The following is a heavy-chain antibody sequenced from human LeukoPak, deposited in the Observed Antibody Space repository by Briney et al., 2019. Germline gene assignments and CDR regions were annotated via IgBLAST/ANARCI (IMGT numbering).Heavy chain of an antibody. CDR3: AKDFGYYYGSGPY. CDR1: GFTFSSYA. CDR2: ISYDGSNK. V-gene: IGHV3-30-3*01. D-gene: IGHD3-10*01. J-gene: IGHJ4*02. Sequence: GGSLSLSCPASGFTFSSYAMHWVRQAPGKGLEWVAVISYDGSNKYYADSVKGRFTISRDNSKNTLYLQMNSLRAEDTAVYYCAKDFGYYYGSGPYWGQGTLVTVSS.